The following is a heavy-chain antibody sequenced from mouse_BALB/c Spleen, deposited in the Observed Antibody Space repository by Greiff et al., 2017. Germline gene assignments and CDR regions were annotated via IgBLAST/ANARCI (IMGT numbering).Heavy chain of an antibody. CDR2: IRNKANGYTT. CDR1: GFTFTDYY. CDR3: ARDKGIYYGPLYAMDY. D-gene: IGHD2-1*01. J-gene: IGHJ4*01. Sequence: EVKLMESGGGLVQPGGSLRLSCATSGFTFTDYYMSWVRQPPGKALEWLGFIRNKANGYTTEYSASVKGRFTISRDNSQSILYLQMNTLRAEDSATYYCARDKGIYYGPLYAMDYWGQGTSVTVSS. V-gene: IGHV7-3*02.